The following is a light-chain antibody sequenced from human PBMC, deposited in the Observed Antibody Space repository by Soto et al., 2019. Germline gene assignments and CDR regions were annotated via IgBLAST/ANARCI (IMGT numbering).Light chain of an antibody. CDR2: GGS. Sequence: QSALTQPASVSGSPGQSITISCTGTSSDFGSYNLVSWYQQHPGKAPKLMMYGGSQRPSGVSNRFSGSKSGNTASLTISGLQAEDEADYYCCSYAGSSSYAGSSTVVFGGGTKLTVL. CDR3: CSYAGSSSYAGSSTVV. V-gene: IGLV2-23*01. J-gene: IGLJ2*01. CDR1: SSDFGSYNL.